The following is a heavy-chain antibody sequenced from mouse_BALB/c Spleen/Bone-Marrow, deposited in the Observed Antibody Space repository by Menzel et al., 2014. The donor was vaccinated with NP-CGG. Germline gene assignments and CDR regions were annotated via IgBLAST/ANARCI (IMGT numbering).Heavy chain of an antibody. CDR3: AREPHYYAMDY. CDR2: IWGDGST. V-gene: IGHV2-6-7*01. J-gene: IGHJ4*01. CDR1: GFSLTGYG. Sequence: VQRVESGPALVAPSQSLSITCTVSGFSLTGYGVNWVRQPPGKGLEWLGMIWGDGSTDYNSALKSRLSISKDNSKSQVFLKMNSLQTDDTARYYCAREPHYYAMDYWGQGTSVTVSS.